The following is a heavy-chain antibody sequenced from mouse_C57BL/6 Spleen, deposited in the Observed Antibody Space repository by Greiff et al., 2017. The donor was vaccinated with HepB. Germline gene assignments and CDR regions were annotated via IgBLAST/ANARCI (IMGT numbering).Heavy chain of an antibody. V-gene: IGHV1-82*01. CDR2: IYPGDGDT. Sequence: QVQLQQSGPELVKPGASVKISCKASGYAFSSSWMNWVKQRPGKGLEWIGRIYPGDGDTNYNEKFKGKATLTADKSSSTAYMQLSSLTSEDSAVYFCARHGYFDYWGQGTTLTVSS. CDR1: GYAFSSSW. J-gene: IGHJ2*01. CDR3: ARHGYFDY.